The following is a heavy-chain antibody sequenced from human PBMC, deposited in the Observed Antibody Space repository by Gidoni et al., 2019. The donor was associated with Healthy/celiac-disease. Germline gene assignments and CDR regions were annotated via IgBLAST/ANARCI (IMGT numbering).Heavy chain of an antibody. CDR3: ARDPLYYYDSSGYYFPNALDI. V-gene: IGHV4-38-2*02. CDR1: GYSISSGYY. CDR2: IYHSGST. J-gene: IGHJ3*02. D-gene: IGHD3-22*01. Sequence: QVQLQESGPGLVKPSETLSLTCTVSGYSISSGYYWGWIRQPPGKGLEWIGSIYHSGSTFYSPSLKSRVTISVDTSKNPFSLRLSSVTAADTAVYYCARDPLYYYDSSGYYFPNALDIWGQGTTVTVSA.